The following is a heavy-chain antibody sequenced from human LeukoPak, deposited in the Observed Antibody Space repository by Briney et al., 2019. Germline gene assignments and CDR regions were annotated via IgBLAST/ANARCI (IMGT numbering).Heavy chain of an antibody. V-gene: IGHV1-18*01. CDR1: GYTFTSYG. J-gene: IGHJ5*02. D-gene: IGHD3-3*01. CDR3: ARGRIFGVALDGFDP. Sequence: ASVKVSCKASGYTFTSYGISWVRQAPGQGLEWMGWISAYNGNTNYAQKLQGRVTMTTDTSTSTAYMELRSLRSDDTAVYYCARGRIFGVALDGFDPWGQGTLVTVSS. CDR2: ISAYNGNT.